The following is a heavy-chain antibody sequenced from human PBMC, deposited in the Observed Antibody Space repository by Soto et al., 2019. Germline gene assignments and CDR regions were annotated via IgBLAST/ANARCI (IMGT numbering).Heavy chain of an antibody. V-gene: IGHV3-74*01. CDR3: ARDKGGYSYGYYYYYGMDV. D-gene: IGHD5-18*01. J-gene: IGHJ6*04. CDR2: INSDGSST. Sequence: GSLLLPCAASGFTFSSYWMHWVRQAPGKGLVWVSRINSDGSSTSYADSVKGRFTISRDNAKNTLYLKMNSLRAEDTAVYYCARDKGGYSYGYYYYYGMDVWGKGTTVTVSS. CDR1: GFTFSSYW.